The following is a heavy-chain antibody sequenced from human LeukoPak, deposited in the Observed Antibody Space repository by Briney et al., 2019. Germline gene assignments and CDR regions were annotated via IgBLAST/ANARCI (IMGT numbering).Heavy chain of an antibody. CDR2: INQGGSEK. V-gene: IGHV3-7*05. CDR1: RFTFSNYW. CDR3: VRDGCGYDY. Sequence: GGSLRLSCAASRFTFSNYWMSWVRQPPGKGLEWVANINQGGSEKYYLNSVKGRFTISRDNAKNSLYLQMNSLRADDTAIYYCVRDGCGYDYWGQGTLVTVSS. D-gene: IGHD5-12*01. J-gene: IGHJ4*02.